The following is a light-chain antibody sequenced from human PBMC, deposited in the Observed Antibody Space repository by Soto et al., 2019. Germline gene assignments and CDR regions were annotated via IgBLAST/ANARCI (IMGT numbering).Light chain of an antibody. Sequence: EVVLTQSLGTLSLSPGERATLSCRASQSVDSSTLAWYQQKPGQAPRLLISGASKRATGTPYRFSGSGSGTDFTLTISRLEPEDFAVYYCQHFDDSLTFGGGTKVEIK. CDR2: GAS. CDR1: QSVDSST. CDR3: QHFDDSLT. V-gene: IGKV3-20*01. J-gene: IGKJ4*01.